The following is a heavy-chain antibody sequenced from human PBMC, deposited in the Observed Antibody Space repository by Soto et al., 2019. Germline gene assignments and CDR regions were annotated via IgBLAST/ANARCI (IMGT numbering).Heavy chain of an antibody. V-gene: IGHV3-53*04. D-gene: IGHD4-17*01. J-gene: IGHJ6*03. CDR2: IYSGGST. Sequence: GGSLRLSCAASGFTVSSNYMSWVRQAPGKGLEWVSVIYSGGSTYYADSVKGRFTISRHNSKNTLYLQMNSLRAEDTAVYYCARGRNGDLPNYYYYYMDVWGKGTTVTVSS. CDR1: GFTVSSNY. CDR3: ARGRNGDLPNYYYYYMDV.